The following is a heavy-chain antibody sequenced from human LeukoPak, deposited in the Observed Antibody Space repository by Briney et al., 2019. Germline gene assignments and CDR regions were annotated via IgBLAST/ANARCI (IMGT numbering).Heavy chain of an antibody. CDR2: ISYTSAI. J-gene: IGHJ4*02. V-gene: IGHV3-69-1*01. CDR3: ARGGIIGTYFDY. D-gene: IGHD1-20*01. CDR1: GFTFSDHY. Sequence: SGGSLRLSCAASGFTFSDHYMNWIRQAPGKGLEWVSYISYTSAIYYADSVKGRFTISRDDAQNSLYLQMNSLRAEDTAVYYCARGGIIGTYFDYWGQGTLVTVSS.